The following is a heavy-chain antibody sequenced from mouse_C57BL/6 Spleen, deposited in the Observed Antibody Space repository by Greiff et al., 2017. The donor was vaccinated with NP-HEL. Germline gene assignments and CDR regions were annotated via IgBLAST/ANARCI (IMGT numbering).Heavy chain of an antibody. CDR1: GYTFTSYW. Sequence: VQLQQPGAELVKPGASVKMSCKASGYTFTSYWITWVKQRPGQGLEWIGDIYPGSGSTNYNEKFKSKATLTVDTSSSTAYMQLSSLTSEDSAVYYCARSDYSNYGAMDYWGQGTSVTVSS. CDR2: IYPGSGST. J-gene: IGHJ4*01. D-gene: IGHD2-5*01. V-gene: IGHV1-55*01. CDR3: ARSDYSNYGAMDY.